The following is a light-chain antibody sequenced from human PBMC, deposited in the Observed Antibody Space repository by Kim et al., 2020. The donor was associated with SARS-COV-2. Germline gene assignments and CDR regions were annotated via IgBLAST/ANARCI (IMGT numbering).Light chain of an antibody. Sequence: IQLTQSPSTLSASVGDRVTITCRASQSIGGWLAWYQQKPGKAPKLLIYDASSVESGVTSRFSGSGSGTEFTLTISSLQPDDSATYYCQHHSTYPITFGQGTRLEIK. CDR1: QSIGGW. CDR3: QHHSTYPIT. J-gene: IGKJ5*01. CDR2: DAS. V-gene: IGKV1-5*01.